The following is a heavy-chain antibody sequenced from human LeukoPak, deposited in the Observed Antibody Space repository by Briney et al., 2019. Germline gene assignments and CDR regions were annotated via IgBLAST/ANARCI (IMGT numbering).Heavy chain of an antibody. Sequence: SETLSLTCTVSGGSISSYYWSWIRQPPGKGLEWIGSIYYSGSTYYNPSLKSRVTISVDTSKNQFSLKLSSVTAADTAVYYCARAAAVGDAFDIWGQGTMVTVSS. CDR2: IYYSGST. CDR3: ARAAAVGDAFDI. V-gene: IGHV4-59*12. CDR1: GGSISSYY. J-gene: IGHJ3*02. D-gene: IGHD6-13*01.